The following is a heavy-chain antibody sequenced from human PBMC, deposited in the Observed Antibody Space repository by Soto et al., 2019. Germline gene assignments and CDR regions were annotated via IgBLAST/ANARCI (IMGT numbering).Heavy chain of an antibody. Sequence: QVQLVQSGAEVRKPGASVTVSCRTSGDTFSDYYIHWVRQAPGQGLEWMGWINPNSGATNYAQKFRGWVTMTRHTSMRTVYMLLSRLRSDDTAVYYCARESGGATATLHYSYVYMVVWGTGTGVSVSS. CDR1: GDTFSDYY. D-gene: IGHD1-26*01. CDR3: ARESGGATATLHYSYVYMVV. CDR2: INPNSGAT. J-gene: IGHJ6*03. V-gene: IGHV1-2*04.